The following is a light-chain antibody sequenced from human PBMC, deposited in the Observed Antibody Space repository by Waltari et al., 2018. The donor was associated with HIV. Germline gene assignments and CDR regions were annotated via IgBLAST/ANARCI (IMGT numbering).Light chain of an antibody. Sequence: SYELTQPPSASVSPGQTARISCSGDALPSPYVFWYKQWPGQTPDMVIYRNKSRPSGIPDRFSGSSAGTTVTLTISGVQAEDEADYYCQSADSTGTYWVFGGGTKLTVL. CDR1: ALPSPY. V-gene: IGLV3-25*03. CDR3: QSADSTGTYWV. CDR2: RNK. J-gene: IGLJ3*02.